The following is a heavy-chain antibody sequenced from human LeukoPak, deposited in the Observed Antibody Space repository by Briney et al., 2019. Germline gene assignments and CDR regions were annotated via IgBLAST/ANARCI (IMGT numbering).Heavy chain of an antibody. CDR1: GYTFTSYY. J-gene: IGHJ6*02. CDR2: INPSGGST. D-gene: IGHD3-22*01. CDR3: AGERYYYDSSGYYYYYGMDV. V-gene: IGHV1-46*01. Sequence: GASVKVSCKASGYTFTSYYMHWVRQAPGQGLEWMGIINPSGGSTSYAQKFQGRVTMTRDTSTSTVYMELSSLRSEDTAVYYCAGERYYYDSSGYYYYYGMDVWGQGTTVTVSS.